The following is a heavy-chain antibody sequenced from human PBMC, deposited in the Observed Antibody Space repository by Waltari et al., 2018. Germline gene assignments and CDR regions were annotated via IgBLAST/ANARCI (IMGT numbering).Heavy chain of an antibody. J-gene: IGHJ4*02. CDR3: ARVRTTRRSDY. CDR1: GYTFADFY. CDR2: ISPNSGGT. D-gene: IGHD1-26*01. Sequence: QVQLVQSGAEVRKPGASVKVSCKASGYTFADFYIHWVRQAPGQGLEWMGWISPNSGGTNYAQMWQDRVTMTRDTSISTVYMELRRLRSDDTAVYYCARVRTTRRSDYWGQGTLVTVSS. V-gene: IGHV1-2*02.